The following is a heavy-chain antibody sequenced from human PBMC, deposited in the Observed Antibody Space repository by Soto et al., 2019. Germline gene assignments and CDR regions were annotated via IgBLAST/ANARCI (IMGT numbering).Heavy chain of an antibody. J-gene: IGHJ5*02. CDR2: IYHTGNA. V-gene: IGHV4-39*01. Sequence: SETLSLTCSVSGDSISNSRFYWAWIRQPPGEGLEWIGSIYHTGNAYYNPSLKSRVTIFVDTSKNQFSLKLTSVTAADTALYFCARDYFDSSDYTTNWFDPWGQGTLVTVSS. CDR3: ARDYFDSSDYTTNWFDP. CDR1: GDSISNSRFY. D-gene: IGHD3-22*01.